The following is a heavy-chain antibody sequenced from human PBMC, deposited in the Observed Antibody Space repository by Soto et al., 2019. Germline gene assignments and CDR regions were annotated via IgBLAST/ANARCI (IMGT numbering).Heavy chain of an antibody. D-gene: IGHD3-22*01. CDR2: IYYSGST. Sequence: SETLSLTCTVSGGSISSGGYYWSWIRQHPGKGLEWIGYIYYSGSTYYNPSLKSRVTISVGTSKNQFSLKLTSVTAADAALYYCARDFFDSSDYTTNWFDPWGQGTLVTVSS. V-gene: IGHV4-31*03. CDR3: ARDFFDSSDYTTNWFDP. J-gene: IGHJ5*02. CDR1: GGSISSGGYY.